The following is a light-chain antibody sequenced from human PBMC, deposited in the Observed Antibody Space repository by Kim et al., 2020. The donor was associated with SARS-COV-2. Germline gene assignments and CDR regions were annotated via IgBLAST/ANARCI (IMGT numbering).Light chain of an antibody. CDR1: SGDVGGYNY. V-gene: IGLV2-14*03. CDR2: DVS. J-gene: IGLJ2*01. CDR3: SSYTSSSTVV. Sequence: GQSITSSCTGTSGDVGGYNYVSWYQQHPGKAPNLMIYDVSNRPSGVSNRFSGSKSGNTASLTISGLQAEDEADYYCSSYTSSSTVVFGGGTQLTVL.